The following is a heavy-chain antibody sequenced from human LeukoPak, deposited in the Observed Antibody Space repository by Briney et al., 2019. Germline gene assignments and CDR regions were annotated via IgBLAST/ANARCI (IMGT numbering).Heavy chain of an antibody. CDR2: LYPGDSDT. J-gene: IGHJ6*02. D-gene: IGHD3-10*01. CDR1: GYSFTSYW. CDR3: ARLGAMVRGVPYYYYGMDV. Sequence: GESLKISCKGSGYSFTSYWIGWVRQMPGKGLEWMGILYPGDSDTRYSPSFQGQVTISADKSISTAYLQWSSLKASDTAMYYCARLGAMVRGVPYYYYGMDVWGQGTTVTVSS. V-gene: IGHV5-51*01.